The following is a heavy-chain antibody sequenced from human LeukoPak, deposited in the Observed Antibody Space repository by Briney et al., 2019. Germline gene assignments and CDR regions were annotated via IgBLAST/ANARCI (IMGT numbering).Heavy chain of an antibody. CDR2: INWNGGST. V-gene: IGHV3-20*04. J-gene: IGHJ4*02. CDR1: GFTFDDYG. CDR3: ARGSSSGWYGVYFDY. Sequence: PGGSLRLSCAASGFTFDDYGMSWVRQAPGKGLEWVSGINWNGGSTGYADSVKGRFIISRDNAKNSLYLQMNSLRAEDTALYYCARGSSSGWYGVYFDYWGQGTLVTVSS. D-gene: IGHD6-19*01.